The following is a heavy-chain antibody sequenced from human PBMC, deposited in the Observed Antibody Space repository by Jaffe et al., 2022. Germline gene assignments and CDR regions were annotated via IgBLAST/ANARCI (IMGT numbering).Heavy chain of an antibody. CDR1: RGSISSYY. CDR2: SYYSGSS. CDR3: ARGHDFWSDYHAFDL. V-gene: IGHV4-59*01. D-gene: IGHD3-3*01. Sequence: QMQLQESGPGLVKSSETLSLTCTVSRGSISSYYWSWIRQPPGKGLEWIGYSYYSGSSNYNPSLKSRVTIVVDTAKNQFSLSLSSVTAADTAVYYCARGHDFWSDYHAFDLWGQGTRVTVSS. J-gene: IGHJ3*01.